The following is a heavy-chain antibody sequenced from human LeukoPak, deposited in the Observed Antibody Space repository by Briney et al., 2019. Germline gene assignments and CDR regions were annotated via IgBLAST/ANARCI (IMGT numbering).Heavy chain of an antibody. V-gene: IGHV4-34*01. D-gene: IGHD3-10*01. Sequence: SETLSLTCAVYGGSFSGYYWSWIRRPPGKGLEWIGEINHSGSTNYNPSLKSRVTISVDTSKNQFSLKLSSVAAADTAVYYCASERVYGSGSYYRYYYMDVWGKGTTVTVSS. CDR3: ASERVYGSGSYYRYYYMDV. J-gene: IGHJ6*03. CDR2: INHSGST. CDR1: GGSFSGYY.